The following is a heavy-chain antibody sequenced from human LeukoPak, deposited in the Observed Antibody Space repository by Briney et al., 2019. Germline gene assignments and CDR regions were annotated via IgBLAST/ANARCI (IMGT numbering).Heavy chain of an antibody. V-gene: IGHV3-30*03. D-gene: IGHD3-10*01. CDR2: ISYDGSNK. CDR3: AREGRSVEFGELALDGMDV. CDR1: GFTFSSYG. Sequence: GGSLRLSCAASGFTFSSYGMHWVRQAPGKGLEWVAVISYDGSNKYYADSVKGRFTISRDNSKNTLYLQMNSLRAEDTAVYYCAREGRSVEFGELALDGMDVWGQGTTVTVSS. J-gene: IGHJ6*02.